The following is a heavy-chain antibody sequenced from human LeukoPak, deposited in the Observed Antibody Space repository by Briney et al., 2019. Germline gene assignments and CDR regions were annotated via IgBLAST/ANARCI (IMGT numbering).Heavy chain of an antibody. CDR3: ARDIEGYLDH. J-gene: IGHJ4*02. CDR1: GFTFSSYW. CDR2: ISSSSTTI. D-gene: IGHD3-16*02. V-gene: IGHV3-48*02. Sequence: GGSLRLSCAASGFTFSSYWMTWVRQAPGKGLEWVSHISSSSTTIYYADSVQGRVTVSRENAKNSLYLQMNSLRDEDTAVYYCARDIEGYLDHWGQGTLVTASS.